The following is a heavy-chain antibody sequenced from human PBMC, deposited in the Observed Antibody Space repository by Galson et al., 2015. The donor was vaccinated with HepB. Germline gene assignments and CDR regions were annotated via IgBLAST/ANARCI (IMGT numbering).Heavy chain of an antibody. CDR1: GFTFSSYW. V-gene: IGHV3-7*03. Sequence: SLRLSCAASGFTFSSYWMSWVRQAPGKGLEWVANIKQDGSEKYYVDSVKGRFTISRDNAKNSLFLQMNSLRAEDTAVYYCSKRNYYHGMDVWGQGTTVTVSS. CDR3: SKRNYYHGMDV. CDR2: IKQDGSEK. D-gene: IGHD3-16*01. J-gene: IGHJ6*02.